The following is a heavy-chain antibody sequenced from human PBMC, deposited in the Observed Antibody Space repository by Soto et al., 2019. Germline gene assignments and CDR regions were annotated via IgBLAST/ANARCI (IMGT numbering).Heavy chain of an antibody. CDR1: GFTLKDFG. V-gene: IGHV3-23*01. Sequence: PGGPLRLSCKASGFTLKDFGMSWVRQTPGKGLEWVSTLNHDGRNTHYAASVEGRFTISRDNSKNTLYLQMGSLRAEDTAIYYCAKDAGNEESLFDYWGRGTLVT. CDR2: LNHDGRNT. CDR3: AKDAGNEESLFDY. J-gene: IGHJ4*02.